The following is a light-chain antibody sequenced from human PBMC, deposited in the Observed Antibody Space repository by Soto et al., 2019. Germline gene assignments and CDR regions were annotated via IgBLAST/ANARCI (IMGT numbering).Light chain of an antibody. Sequence: DIQMTQSPSTLSASVGDRVTITCRASESISAWLAWYQQKPGKAPKLVIFKASTLESGVPSRFSGSGSGTEFTLSISSLQPDDFATYNCQQYNSYPRTFGQGTKVEIK. CDR2: KAS. J-gene: IGKJ1*01. CDR3: QQYNSYPRT. V-gene: IGKV1-5*03. CDR1: ESISAW.